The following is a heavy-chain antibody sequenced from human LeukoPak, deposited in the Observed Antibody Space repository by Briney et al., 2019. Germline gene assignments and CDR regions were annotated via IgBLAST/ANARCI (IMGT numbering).Heavy chain of an antibody. CDR2: ISSDSRYI. Sequence: GGSLRLSCAASGFAFSSYSMNWVRQAPGKGLEWVSSISSDSRYIFYAEPVKGRFTISRDNAENSLYLQMNSLRVEDTAVYYCARFETVAAKLFEYWGQGTLVTVSS. V-gene: IGHV3-21*01. CDR1: GFAFSSYS. J-gene: IGHJ4*02. CDR3: ARFETVAAKLFEY. D-gene: IGHD6-19*01.